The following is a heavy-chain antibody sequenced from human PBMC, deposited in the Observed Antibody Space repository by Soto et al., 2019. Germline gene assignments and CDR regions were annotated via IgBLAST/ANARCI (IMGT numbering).Heavy chain of an antibody. CDR1: GYTFTSYG. J-gene: IGHJ5*02. CDR3: ARPSVSAYWFDP. D-gene: IGHD3-3*02. Sequence: QVQLVQSGAEVKKPGASVKVSCKASGYTFTSYGISWVRQAPGQGLAWMGWISAYNGNTSYAEKLQCRITMTTDTPTRTAYMELMSLRSDDTAVYYYARPSVSAYWFDPWGQGTLVTVSS. CDR2: ISAYNGNT. V-gene: IGHV1-18*01.